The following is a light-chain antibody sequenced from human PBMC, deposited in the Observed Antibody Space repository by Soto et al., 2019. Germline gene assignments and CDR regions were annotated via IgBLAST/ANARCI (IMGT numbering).Light chain of an antibody. V-gene: IGKV3-11*01. Sequence: EIVLTQSPVTLSLSPGERATLSCRASQSVDSYLAWYQQKPGQAPRLLIYDVSNRATGIPARFSGSGSGTDFTLTISSLDPGDFAAYYCQQRNDWQVTFGQGTRLEIK. CDR3: QQRNDWQVT. J-gene: IGKJ5*01. CDR2: DVS. CDR1: QSVDSY.